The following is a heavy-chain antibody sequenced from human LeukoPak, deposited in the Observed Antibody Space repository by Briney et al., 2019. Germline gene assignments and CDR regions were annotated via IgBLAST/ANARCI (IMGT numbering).Heavy chain of an antibody. D-gene: IGHD6-13*01. Sequence: PSETLSLTCAVYGGSFSGYYWSWVRQAPGKGLEWVGRIKSKPNGETTDYAAPVKGRFSLSRDDSKNTVYLQMNSLRAEDAAVYYCAKSGSSSWYLDYWGQGALVTVSS. CDR2: IKSKPNGETT. J-gene: IGHJ4*02. V-gene: IGHV3-15*01. CDR1: GGSFSGYY. CDR3: AKSGSSSWYLDY.